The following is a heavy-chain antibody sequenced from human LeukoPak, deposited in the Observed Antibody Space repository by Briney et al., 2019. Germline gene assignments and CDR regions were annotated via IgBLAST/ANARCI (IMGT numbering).Heavy chain of an antibody. Sequence: ASVKVSCKASGYTFTGYYMHWVRQAPGQGLEWMGGIIPIFGTANYAQKFQGRVTITADESTSTAYMELSSLRSEDTAVYYCAGAPYSSGWSNWFDPWGQGTLVTVSS. CDR3: AGAPYSSGWSNWFDP. J-gene: IGHJ5*02. CDR1: GYTFTGYY. D-gene: IGHD6-19*01. CDR2: IIPIFGTA. V-gene: IGHV1-69*13.